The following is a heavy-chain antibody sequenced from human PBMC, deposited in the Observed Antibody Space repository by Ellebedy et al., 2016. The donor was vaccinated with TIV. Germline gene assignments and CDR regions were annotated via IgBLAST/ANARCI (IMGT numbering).Heavy chain of an antibody. CDR1: GFSLSTSGMC. V-gene: IGHV2-70*01. CDR2: IDWDDDK. Sequence: SGPTLVKPTQTLTLTCTFSGFSLSTSGMCVSWIRQPPGKALEWLALIDWDDDKYYSTSLKSRLTISKDTSKNQVVLTMTNMDPVDTATYYCARINGGGGSGIDYFDYWGQGTLVTVSS. J-gene: IGHJ4*02. CDR3: ARINGGGGSGIDYFDY. D-gene: IGHD3-10*01.